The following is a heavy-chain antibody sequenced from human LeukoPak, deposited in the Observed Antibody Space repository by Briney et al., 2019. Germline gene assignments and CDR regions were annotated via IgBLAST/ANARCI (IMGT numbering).Heavy chain of an antibody. CDR1: GFTFSSYG. J-gene: IGHJ3*02. CDR3: AREAWELPYPHAFDI. D-gene: IGHD1-26*01. CDR2: IWYDGSNK. Sequence: GGSLRLSCAASGFTFSSYGMHWVRQAPGKGLEWVAVIWYDGSNKYYADSVKGRFTISRDNSKNTLYLQMNSLRAEDTAVYYCAREAWELPYPHAFDIWGQGTMVTVSS. V-gene: IGHV3-33*01.